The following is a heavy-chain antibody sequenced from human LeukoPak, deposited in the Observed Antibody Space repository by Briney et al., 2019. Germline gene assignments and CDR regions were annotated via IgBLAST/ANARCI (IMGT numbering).Heavy chain of an antibody. CDR2: IYYSGST. J-gene: IGHJ3*02. D-gene: IGHD3-22*01. CDR1: GGSISSGGYY. V-gene: IGHV4-31*03. CDR3: ARAAGGIMIVEDIAAFDI. Sequence: SETLSLTCTVSGGSISSGGYYWSWIRQHPGKGLEWIGYIYYSGSTYYNPSLKSRVTISVDTSKNQFSLKLSSVTAADTAVYYCARAAGGIMIVEDIAAFDIWGQGTMVTVSS.